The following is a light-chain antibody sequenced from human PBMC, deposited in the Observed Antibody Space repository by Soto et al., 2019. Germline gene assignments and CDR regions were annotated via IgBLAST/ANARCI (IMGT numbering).Light chain of an antibody. J-gene: IGKJ2*01. CDR1: QSVGSN. V-gene: IGKV3-15*01. CDR2: GAS. Sequence: EIVMTQSPATLSVSPGERATLSCRASQSVGSNLAWYQQKPGQAPGFLIYGASTRATGIPARFSGSGSGTEFTLTISSLQSEDFAVYYCQQYNKWPPAFGQGTKLEIK. CDR3: QQYNKWPPA.